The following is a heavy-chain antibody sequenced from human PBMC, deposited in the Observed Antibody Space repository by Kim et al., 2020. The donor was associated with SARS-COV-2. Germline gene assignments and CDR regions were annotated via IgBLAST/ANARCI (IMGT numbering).Heavy chain of an antibody. D-gene: IGHD2-21*02. CDR1: GGSFSGYY. J-gene: IGHJ6*02. V-gene: IGHV4-34*01. Sequence: SETLSLTCAVYGGSFSGYYWSWIRQPPGKGLEWIGEINHSGSTNYNPSLKSRVTISVDTSKNQFSLKLSSVTAADTAVYYCARSGRVVVTAIFHRYYYYYGMDVWGQGTTVTVSS. CDR2: INHSGST. CDR3: ARSGRVVVTAIFHRYYYYYGMDV.